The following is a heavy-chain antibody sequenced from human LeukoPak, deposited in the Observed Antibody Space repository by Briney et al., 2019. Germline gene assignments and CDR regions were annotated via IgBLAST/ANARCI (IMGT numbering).Heavy chain of an antibody. D-gene: IGHD3-16*02. CDR2: ISSSGSTI. V-gene: IGHV3-48*04. Sequence: GGSLRLSCAASGFTFSIYNMNWVRQAPGKGLEWVSYISSSGSTIYYADSVKGRFTISRDNAKNSLYLQMNSLRAEDTAVYYCARSNYYVWGSYPQDFDYWGQGTLVTVSS. CDR1: GFTFSIYN. J-gene: IGHJ4*02. CDR3: ARSNYYVWGSYPQDFDY.